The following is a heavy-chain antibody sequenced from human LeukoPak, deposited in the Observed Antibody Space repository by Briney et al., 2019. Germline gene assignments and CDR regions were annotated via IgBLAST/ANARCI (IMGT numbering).Heavy chain of an antibody. CDR3: AKERRRVDTSMVRSYYFED. CDR2: ITGNGQTT. V-gene: IGHV3-23*01. CDR1: GFSFRSHA. J-gene: IGHJ4*02. Sequence: GGTLRLSCVASGFSFRSHAMSWVRQTPGQGLEWVASITGNGQTTSYADSGKGRFTISRDNSKDTVSLQMNSQRAEDTAIYYCAKERRRVDTSMVRSYYFEDWGQGTLVTVSS. D-gene: IGHD5-18*01.